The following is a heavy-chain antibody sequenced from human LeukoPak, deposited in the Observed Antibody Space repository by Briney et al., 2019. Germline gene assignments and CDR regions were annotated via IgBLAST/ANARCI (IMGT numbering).Heavy chain of an antibody. CDR1: GFTFSSYA. V-gene: IGHV1-2*02. CDR2: INPNSGGT. CDR3: ARDFGYCSGGSCFVLGDY. D-gene: IGHD2-15*01. Sequence: GGSLRLSCAASGFTFSSYAMHWVRQAPGQGLEWMGWINPNSGGTNYAQKFQGRVTMTRDTSISTAYMELSRLRSDDTAVYYCARDFGYCSGGSCFVLGDYWGQGTLVTVSS. J-gene: IGHJ4*02.